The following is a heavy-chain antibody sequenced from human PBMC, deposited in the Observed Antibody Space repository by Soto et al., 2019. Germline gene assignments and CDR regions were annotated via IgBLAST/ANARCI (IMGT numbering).Heavy chain of an antibody. D-gene: IGHD3-10*01. V-gene: IGHV5-10-1*01. CDR2: IDPSDSYT. CDR3: ARVGGFGATTIDY. CDR1: GYSFTSYW. J-gene: IGHJ4*02. Sequence: GESLKISCKGSGYSFTSYWISWVRQMPGKGLEWMGRIDPSDSYTNYSPSFQGHVTISADKSISTAYLQWSSLTAADTAVYYCARVGGFGATTIDYWGQGTLVTVSS.